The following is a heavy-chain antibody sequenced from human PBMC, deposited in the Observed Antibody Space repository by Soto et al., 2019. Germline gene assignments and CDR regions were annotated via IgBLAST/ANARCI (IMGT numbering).Heavy chain of an antibody. CDR2: ISAYNGNT. CDR3: ARDPQGVYLNY. Sequence: QVQLVQSGAEVKKPGASVKVSCKASGYTFTSYGISWVRQAPGQGLEWMGWISAYNGNTNYAQKLQGRVTMTRDTSTRKAYMELRSLSSDHPAVSYGARDPQGVYLNYWGQGTLVTVSS. CDR1: GYTFTSYG. D-gene: IGHD1-20*01. V-gene: IGHV1-18*01. J-gene: IGHJ4*02.